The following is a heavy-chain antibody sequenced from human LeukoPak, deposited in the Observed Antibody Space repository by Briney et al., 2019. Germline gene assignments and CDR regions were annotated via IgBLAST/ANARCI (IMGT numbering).Heavy chain of an antibody. V-gene: IGHV4-61*02. CDR3: ARLSTSDRPYYYYGMDV. CDR2: IYTSGST. J-gene: IGHJ6*02. D-gene: IGHD2-2*01. Sequence: SETLSLTCTVSGGSISSGGYYWSWIRQPAGKGLEWIGRIYTSGSTNYNPSLKSRVTISVDTSKNQFSLKLSSVTAADTAVYYCARLSTSDRPYYYYGMDVWGQGTTVTVSS. CDR1: GGSISSGGYY.